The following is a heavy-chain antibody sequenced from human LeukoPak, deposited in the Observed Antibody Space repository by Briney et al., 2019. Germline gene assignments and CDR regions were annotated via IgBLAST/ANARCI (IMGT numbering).Heavy chain of an antibody. CDR2: ISAHNGNT. CDR1: GYIFTNYG. V-gene: IGHV1-18*01. J-gene: IGHJ4*02. Sequence: VAPVKVSCKASGYIFTNYGISWVRQAPGQGLEWMGWISAHNGNTDCVQKFQGRVTMTTDTSTGTAYMELRSLRSDDTAVYYCAREWYCSGGSCYSGATDYWGQGTLVTVSS. D-gene: IGHD2-15*01. CDR3: AREWYCSGGSCYSGATDY.